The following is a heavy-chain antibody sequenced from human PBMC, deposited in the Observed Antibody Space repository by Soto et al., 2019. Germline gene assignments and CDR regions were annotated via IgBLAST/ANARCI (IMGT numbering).Heavy chain of an antibody. CDR1: GFTFSSYA. D-gene: IGHD2-2*01. Sequence: GVSLRLSCAASGFTFSSYAMSWVRQAPGKGLEWVSAISGSGGSTYYADSVKGRFTISRDNSKNTLYLQMNSLKTEDTAVYYCTTDTLVVVPAAADYWGQGTLVTVSS. CDR3: TTDTLVVVPAAADY. CDR2: ISGSGGST. V-gene: IGHV3-23*01. J-gene: IGHJ4*02.